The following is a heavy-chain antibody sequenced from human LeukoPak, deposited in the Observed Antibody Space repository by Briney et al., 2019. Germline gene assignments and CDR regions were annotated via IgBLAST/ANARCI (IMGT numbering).Heavy chain of an antibody. CDR3: AELGITMIGGV. D-gene: IGHD3-10*02. Sequence: PGGSLRLSCAASGFTFSSYSMNWVRQAPGKGLEWVSSITSSYSYMYYADSVKGRFTISRDNAKNSLYLQMNSLRAEDTAVYYCAELGITMIGGVWGKGTTVTISS. V-gene: IGHV3-21*01. CDR2: ITSSYSYM. CDR1: GFTFSSYS. J-gene: IGHJ6*04.